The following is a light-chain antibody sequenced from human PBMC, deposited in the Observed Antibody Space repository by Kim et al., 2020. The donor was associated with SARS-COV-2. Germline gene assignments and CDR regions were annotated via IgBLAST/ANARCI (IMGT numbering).Light chain of an antibody. V-gene: IGLV4-69*01. CDR3: QTWGTGYAV. J-gene: IGLJ2*01. Sequence: LVLTQSPSASASLGASAKLTCTLSSRHSTYDIVWHQQQPEKGPRFLMRVTSGGSHIKGDGIPDRFSGSSSGAERYLTISSLQSEDEADYYCQTWGTGYAVFGGGTKLTVL. CDR1: SRHSTYD. CDR2: VTSGGSH.